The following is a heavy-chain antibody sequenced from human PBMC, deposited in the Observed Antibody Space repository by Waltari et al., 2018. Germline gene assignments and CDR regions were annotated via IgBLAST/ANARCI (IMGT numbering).Heavy chain of an antibody. CDR3: ARDYCDRTSCSVA. D-gene: IGHD2-2*01. CDR2: LYSGGST. CDR1: GFTVRSNY. V-gene: IGHV3-53*01. J-gene: IGHJ5*02. Sequence: EVQLVESGGDLIQPGGSLSLPCAASGFTVRSNYMSWVRQAPGKGLEWVAILYSGGSTYYGDSVKGRFTISRDSSKTTLYLQLNSLRAEDTAVYYCARDYCDRTSCSVAWGQGTLVTVSS.